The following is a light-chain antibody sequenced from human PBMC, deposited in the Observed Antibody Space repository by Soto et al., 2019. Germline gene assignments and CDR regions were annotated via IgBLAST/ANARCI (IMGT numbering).Light chain of an antibody. CDR3: QQYDSSLST. J-gene: IGKJ4*01. V-gene: IGKV3-20*01. Sequence: ATLCYRASQNVNNYLFWFQQKPGQAPRLLMYDASNRAAGIPDRFSGSGSGTDFTLTISRLEPEDFALYYCQQYDSSLSTFGGGTKVDIK. CDR2: DAS. CDR1: QNVNNY.